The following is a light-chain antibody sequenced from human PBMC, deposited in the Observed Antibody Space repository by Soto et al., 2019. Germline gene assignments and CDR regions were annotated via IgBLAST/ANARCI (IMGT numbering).Light chain of an antibody. CDR1: QGISSA. CDR3: QQVKSYPLT. J-gene: IGKJ4*01. CDR2: DGS. Sequence: AIQLTQSPSSLSASVGDRVTITCRASQGISSALAWYHQKPGTAPKLLIYDGSSLESGVPSRFSGSGSGTDFTLTISSLQPEDFATDYCQQVKSYPLTFGGGTTVEIK. V-gene: IGKV1-13*02.